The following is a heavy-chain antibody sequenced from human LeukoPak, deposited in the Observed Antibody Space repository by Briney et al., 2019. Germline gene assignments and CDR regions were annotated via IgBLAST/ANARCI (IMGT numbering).Heavy chain of an antibody. CDR1: GGSISSGGYY. D-gene: IGHD5-24*01. CDR3: ARAKMTTSAFDI. V-gene: IGHV4-31*03. CDR2: IYYSGST. J-gene: IGHJ3*02. Sequence: SQTLFLTCTVSGGSISSGGYYWSWIRQHPGKGLEWIGYIYYSGSTYYNPSLKSRVTISVDTSKNQFSLKLSSVTAADTAVYYCARAKMTTSAFDIWGQGTMVTVSS.